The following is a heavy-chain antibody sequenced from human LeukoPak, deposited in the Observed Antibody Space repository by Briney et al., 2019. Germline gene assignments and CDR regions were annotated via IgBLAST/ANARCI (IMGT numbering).Heavy chain of an antibody. CDR1: GYTSTSYG. V-gene: IGHV1-18*01. D-gene: IGHD3-22*01. J-gene: IGHJ4*02. CDR3: ARDYYDSSGYYFSFITRY. CDR2: ISAYNGDT. Sequence: ASVKVSCKASGYTSTSYGISWVRQAPGQGLEWTGWISAYNGDTNYAQKLQGRVTMTTDTSTSTAYMELRSLRSDDTAVYYCARDYYDSSGYYFSFITRYWGQGTLVTVSS.